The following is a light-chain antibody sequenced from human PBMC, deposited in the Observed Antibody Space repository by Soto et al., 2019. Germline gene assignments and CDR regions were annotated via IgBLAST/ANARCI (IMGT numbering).Light chain of an antibody. CDR1: QSVKNNN. Sequence: EIVLTQSPGTLSFSPGERVTLSCRASQSVKNNNLAWYQHKFGQAPRLLIYGASTRAIGVPDRFSGSGSGTDFTLTISRLEPEDFAMYYCQQYGTSPPDTFGQGTQVEIK. CDR3: QQYGTSPPDT. CDR2: GAS. V-gene: IGKV3-20*01. J-gene: IGKJ2*01.